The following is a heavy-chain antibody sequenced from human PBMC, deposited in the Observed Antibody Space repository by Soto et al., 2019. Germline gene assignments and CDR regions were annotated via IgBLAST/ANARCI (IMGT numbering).Heavy chain of an antibody. CDR3: ARDYGSGMDV. J-gene: IGHJ6*02. CDR2: IRYDGTNK. Sequence: QVQLVESGGGVVQPGRSLRLPCAASGLTFSSYGMHWVRQAPGKGLEWVAFIRYDGTNKYYADSVKGRVTISRDNSENTLYLPLNTLRTAATAVYYCARDYGSGMDVWGQGTTVIVSS. D-gene: IGHD1-26*01. V-gene: IGHV3-33*01. CDR1: GLTFSSYG.